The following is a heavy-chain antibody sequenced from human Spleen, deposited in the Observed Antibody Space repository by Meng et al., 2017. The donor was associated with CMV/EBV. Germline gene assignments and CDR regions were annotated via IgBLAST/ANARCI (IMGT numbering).Heavy chain of an antibody. CDR2: IYYSGST. J-gene: IGHJ2*01. V-gene: IGHV4-30-4*01. CDR1: GGSISSGDYY. D-gene: IGHD5-18*01. CDR3: ARVGWRQWSFDL. Sequence: QVQLQQWGPGLLKPSETLSLTCTVSGGSISSGDYYWSWIRQPPGKGLELIGHIYYSGSTSYNPSLKSRVTISVDTSNNQFSLKLSSVTAADTAVYYCARVGWRQWSFDLWGRGTLVTVSS.